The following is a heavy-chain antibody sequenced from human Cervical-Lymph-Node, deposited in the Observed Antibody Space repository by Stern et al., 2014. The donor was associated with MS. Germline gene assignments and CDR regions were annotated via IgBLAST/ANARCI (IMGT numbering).Heavy chain of an antibody. Sequence: EVQLVESGGGLAQPGGSLRLSCAASGFTFSNYAMNWVRQAPGEGLEWVSPISDNGGSTYYADSVRGRFTISRDNSKNTLYLQMHNLRTEDTAVYYCARDRARSMVAAGTVDFWGQGTLVTVSS. CDR1: GFTFSNYA. V-gene: IGHV3-23*04. J-gene: IGHJ4*02. D-gene: IGHD6-19*01. CDR2: ISDNGGST. CDR3: ARDRARSMVAAGTVDF.